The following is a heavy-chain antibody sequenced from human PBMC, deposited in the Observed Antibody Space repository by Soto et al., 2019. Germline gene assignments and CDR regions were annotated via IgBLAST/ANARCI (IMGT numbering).Heavy chain of an antibody. CDR1: GYTFTSYY. CDR3: ARVYCSGGSCYSIDY. J-gene: IGHJ4*02. V-gene: IGHV1-46*03. CDR2: INPSGST. Sequence: XSVKVSFKASGYTFTSYYMHLVRHSPGQGLEWMGIINPSGSTSYAQKFQGRVTMTRDTSTSTVYMELSSLRYGDTAVYYCARVYCSGGSCYSIDYWGQGPWSPSPQ. D-gene: IGHD2-15*01.